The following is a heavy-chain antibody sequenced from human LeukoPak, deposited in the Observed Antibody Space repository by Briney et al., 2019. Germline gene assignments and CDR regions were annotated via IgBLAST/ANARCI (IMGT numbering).Heavy chain of an antibody. CDR3: ARVRNDILTGYDFDY. CDR1: GFTVSSNY. Sequence: PGGSLRLSCAASGFTVSSNYMSWVRQAPGKGLEWVSVIYNGGSTYYADSVKGRFTISRDNSKNTLYLQMNSLRAEDTAVYYCARVRNDILTGYDFDYWGQGTLVTVSS. J-gene: IGHJ4*02. CDR2: IYNGGST. V-gene: IGHV3-66*02. D-gene: IGHD3-9*01.